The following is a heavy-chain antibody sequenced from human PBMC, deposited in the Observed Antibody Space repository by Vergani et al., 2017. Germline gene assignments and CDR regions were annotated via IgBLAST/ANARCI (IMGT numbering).Heavy chain of an antibody. D-gene: IGHD3-22*01. V-gene: IGHV3-7*01. Sequence: EVQLVESGGGLVQPGGSLRLSCAASGFTFSSYWMSWVRQAPGKGLEWVANIKQDGSEKYYVDSVKGRFTISRDNAKNSLYQQMNSLRAEDTAVYYCARDPHHYYDSSGLNPIDYWGQGTLVTVSS. J-gene: IGHJ4*02. CDR3: ARDPHHYYDSSGLNPIDY. CDR1: GFTFSSYW. CDR2: IKQDGSEK.